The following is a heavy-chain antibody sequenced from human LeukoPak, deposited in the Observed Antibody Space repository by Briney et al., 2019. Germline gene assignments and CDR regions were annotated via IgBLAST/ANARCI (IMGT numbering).Heavy chain of an antibody. V-gene: IGHV3-48*03. D-gene: IGHD1-7*01. CDR1: AISFRSYE. J-gene: IGHJ6*03. CDR3: VTGNYRSFYYYYMDV. CDR2: ITPSGSDV. Sequence: GGSLRLSCAASAISFRSYEVNWVRQAPGKGLEWVSFITPSGSDVYYAESVRGRFATSRDNAKDSVLLHMNSLRVEDTAVYYCVTGNYRSFYYYYMDVWGKGTTVTVS.